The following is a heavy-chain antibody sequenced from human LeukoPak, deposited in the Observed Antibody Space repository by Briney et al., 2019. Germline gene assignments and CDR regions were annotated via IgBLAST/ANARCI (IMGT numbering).Heavy chain of an antibody. Sequence: SETLSLTCAVYGGSFSGYYWTWIRQPPGKGLEWIGEIHYSGSATYNPSLKSRVTISVDTSKNQFSLKLSSVTAADTAVYYCARHKGSFDYWGQGTLVTVSS. CDR3: ARHKGSFDY. CDR2: IHYSGSA. V-gene: IGHV4-34*01. J-gene: IGHJ4*02. CDR1: GGSFSGYY.